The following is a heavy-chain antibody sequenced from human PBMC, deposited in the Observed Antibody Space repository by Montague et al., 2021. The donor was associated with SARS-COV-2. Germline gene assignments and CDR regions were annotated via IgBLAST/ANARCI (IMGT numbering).Heavy chain of an antibody. CDR3: ARGSFGMGAFDI. J-gene: IGHJ3*02. V-gene: IGHV4-61*02. Sequence: TLSLTCTVSGGSISSGSYHWSWIRQPAGKGLEWIGLIYTSGSTNYNPSLKSRVTMSLDTSKNQFSLKLRSVTAADTAVYYCARGSFGMGAFDIWGQGTMVTVSS. CDR1: GGSISSGSYH. CDR2: IYTSGST. D-gene: IGHD1-14*01.